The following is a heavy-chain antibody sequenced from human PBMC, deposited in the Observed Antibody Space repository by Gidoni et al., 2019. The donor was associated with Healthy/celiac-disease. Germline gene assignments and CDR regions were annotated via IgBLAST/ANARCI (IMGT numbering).Heavy chain of an antibody. CDR3: AKEVKGRWLVLVY. Sequence: EVQLLESGGGLVQPGGSLRLSCAASGFTFSSYAMTWVRQAPGKGLEGVSAISGSGGSTYYADSVKGRFTISRDNSKNTLYLQMNSLRAEDTAVYYCAKEVKGRWLVLVYWGQGTLVTVSS. V-gene: IGHV3-23*01. D-gene: IGHD6-19*01. CDR2: ISGSGGST. CDR1: GFTFSSYA. J-gene: IGHJ4*02.